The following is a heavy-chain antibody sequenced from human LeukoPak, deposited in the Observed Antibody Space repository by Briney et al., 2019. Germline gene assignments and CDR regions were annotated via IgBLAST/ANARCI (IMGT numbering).Heavy chain of an antibody. Sequence: SETLSLTCAVYGGSFSGYYWSWVRQPPGKGLEWTGEINHSGSTNYNPSLKSRVTISVDTSKNQFSLRLSSVTAADTAMYYCARGRKVRGVIVTYNWFDPWGQGTLVTVSS. D-gene: IGHD3-10*01. V-gene: IGHV4-34*01. J-gene: IGHJ5*02. CDR3: ARGRKVRGVIVTYNWFDP. CDR1: GGSFSGYY. CDR2: INHSGST.